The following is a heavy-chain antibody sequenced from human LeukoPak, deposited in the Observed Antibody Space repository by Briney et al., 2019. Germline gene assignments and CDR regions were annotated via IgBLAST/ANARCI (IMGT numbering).Heavy chain of an antibody. CDR1: GFNFSDYY. Sequence: GGSRRLSCAGSGFNFSDYYINWIRQAPGKGLEWISYISGSGRTTYYADSVKGRFTISRDNAKNSLYLQMNGLRGEDTAVYYCARDGIAAWGRFDPWGQGTLVTVSS. CDR3: ARDGIAAWGRFDP. D-gene: IGHD3-16*01. V-gene: IGHV3-11*01. J-gene: IGHJ5*02. CDR2: ISGSGRTT.